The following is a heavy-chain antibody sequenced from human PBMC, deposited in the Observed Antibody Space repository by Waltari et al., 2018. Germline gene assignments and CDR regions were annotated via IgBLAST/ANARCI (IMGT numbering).Heavy chain of an antibody. CDR2: IFHSGST. CDR3: ATDPSYYGSGTYWAGWFDP. CDR1: GYSIRSTYY. D-gene: IGHD3-10*01. V-gene: IGHV4-38-2*02. Sequence: QVQLQESGPGLVKPSETLSLTCTVSGYSIRSTYYWGWIRQSPGKGLEWIGRIFHSGSTYYNPSLKSLVTISVDTSKNQFSLKLSSVTAADTAVYYCATDPSYYGSGTYWAGWFDPWGQGTLVTVSS. J-gene: IGHJ5*02.